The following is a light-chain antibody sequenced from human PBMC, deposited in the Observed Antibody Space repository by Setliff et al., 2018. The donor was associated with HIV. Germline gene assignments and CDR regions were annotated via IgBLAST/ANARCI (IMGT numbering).Light chain of an antibody. CDR1: SSDVGSYNR. Sequence: QSVLTQPPSVSGSPGQSVTISCTGTSSDVGSYNRVSWYQQPPGTAPKLVIYEVSNRPSGVPDRFSGSKSGNTASLTISGLQADDEADYYRSSYTSSSGGVFGGGTKVTVL. CDR3: SSYTSSSGGV. V-gene: IGLV2-18*02. J-gene: IGLJ2*01. CDR2: EVS.